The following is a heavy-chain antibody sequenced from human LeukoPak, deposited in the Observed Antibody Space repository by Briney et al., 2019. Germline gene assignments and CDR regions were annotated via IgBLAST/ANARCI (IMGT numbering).Heavy chain of an antibody. V-gene: IGHV3-7*04. D-gene: IGHD3-10*01. Sequence: GGSLRLSCAASGFTFSSYWMSWVRQAPGKGLEWVANIKGDGSVKYYVDSVKGRFTISRDNAKNSLYLQMNSLRAEDTAVYYCARSGSYYRSGSYYSDFWGRGTLVAVSS. CDR3: ARSGSYYRSGSYYSDF. CDR1: GFTFSSYW. CDR2: IKGDGSVK. J-gene: IGHJ4*02.